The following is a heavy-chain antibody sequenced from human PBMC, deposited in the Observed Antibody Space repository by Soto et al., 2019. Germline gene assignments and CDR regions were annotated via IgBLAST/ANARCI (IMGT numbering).Heavy chain of an antibody. CDR3: ARRPVDTAMGNFDY. CDR1: GGSISSYY. J-gene: IGHJ4*02. CDR2: IYYSGST. V-gene: IGHV4-59*04. D-gene: IGHD5-18*01. Sequence: SETLSLTCSVAGGSISSYYWSWIRQPPGKGLEWIGYIYYSGSTYYNPSLKSRVTISVDTSKNQFSLKLSSVTAADTAVYYCARRPVDTAMGNFDYWGQGTLVTVS.